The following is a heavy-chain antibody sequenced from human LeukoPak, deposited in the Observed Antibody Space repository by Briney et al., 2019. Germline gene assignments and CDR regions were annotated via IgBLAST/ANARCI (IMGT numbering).Heavy chain of an antibody. J-gene: IGHJ4*02. CDR3: AREVDDFWSGYYPLDY. D-gene: IGHD3-3*01. Sequence: GGTLRLSCAASGFTFSSYSMNWVRQAPGKGLEWVSSISSSSSYIYYADSVKGRFTISRDNAKNSLYLQMNSLRAEDTAVYYCAREVDDFWSGYYPLDYWGQGTLVTVSS. V-gene: IGHV3-21*01. CDR2: ISSSSSYI. CDR1: GFTFSSYS.